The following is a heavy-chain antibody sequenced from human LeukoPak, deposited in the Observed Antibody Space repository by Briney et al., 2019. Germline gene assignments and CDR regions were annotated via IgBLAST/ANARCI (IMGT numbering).Heavy chain of an antibody. CDR2: ISYDGTYI. V-gene: IGHV3-30*18. J-gene: IGHJ5*02. Sequence: GGSLRLSCVVPGFTFSNYAMHWVRQAPGKGLEWVAFISYDGTYIYYADPAKGRFTISRDNSQNTLYLQMDSLRAEDTAVYYCAKPPNEQWLAFDSWGQGILVTVSS. CDR3: AKPPNEQWLAFDS. D-gene: IGHD6-19*01. CDR1: GFTFSNYA.